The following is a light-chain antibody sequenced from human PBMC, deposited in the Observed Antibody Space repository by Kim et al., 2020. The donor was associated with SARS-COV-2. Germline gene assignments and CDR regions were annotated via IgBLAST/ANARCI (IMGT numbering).Light chain of an antibody. Sequence: ATINCKSSQTVLYSSNNKNYLAWYQQKPGQPPKLLIYWASTRESGVPDRFRGSGSGTECTLTISSLQAEDVAVYYCQQSYSVPFTFGQGTRLEIK. CDR2: WAS. CDR1: QTVLYSSNNKNY. J-gene: IGKJ5*01. V-gene: IGKV4-1*01. CDR3: QQSYSVPFT.